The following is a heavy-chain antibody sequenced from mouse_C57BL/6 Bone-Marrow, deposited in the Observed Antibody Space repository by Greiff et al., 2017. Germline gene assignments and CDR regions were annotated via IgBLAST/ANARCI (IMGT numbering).Heavy chain of an antibody. J-gene: IGHJ3*01. CDR2: IDPENGAP. Sequence: QVQLQQPGAELVKPGASVKLSCKASGYTFTSYWMHWVKPRPGRGLEWIGRIDPENGAPAYASKFQGKATIPADTSSNTAYLQRSSLTSEDTAVYYCTREAWFAYWGQGTLVTVSA. CDR1: GYTFTSYW. V-gene: IGHV1-62-3*01. CDR3: TREAWFAY.